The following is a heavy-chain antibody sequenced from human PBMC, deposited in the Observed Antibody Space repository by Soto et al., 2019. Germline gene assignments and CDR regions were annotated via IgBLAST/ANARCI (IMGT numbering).Heavy chain of an antibody. Sequence: PGGSLRLSCAASGFTFSSYSMNWVRQAPGKGLVWVSRITSDGSTTYYADSVKGRFTISRDNAKNTLYLQMNSLRAEDTAVYYCARPGCSSTTCYAPDYWGQGTLVTVSS. CDR2: ITSDGSTT. D-gene: IGHD2-2*01. CDR3: ARPGCSSTTCYAPDY. CDR1: GFTFSSYS. V-gene: IGHV3-74*01. J-gene: IGHJ4*02.